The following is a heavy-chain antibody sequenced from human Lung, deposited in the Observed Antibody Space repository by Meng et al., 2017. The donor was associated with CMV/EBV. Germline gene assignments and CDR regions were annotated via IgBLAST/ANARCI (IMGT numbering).Heavy chain of an antibody. CDR3: ARQVVPAAKANYYYYYGMDV. CDR2: IYPGDSDT. D-gene: IGHD2-2*01. V-gene: IGHV5-51*01. CDR1: GYSFTSYW. J-gene: IGHJ6*02. Sequence: KVSXNGSGYSFTSYWIGWVRQMPGKGLEWMGIIYPGDSDTRYSPSFQGQVTISADKSISTAYLQWSSLKASDTAMYYCARQVVPAAKANYYYYYGMDVWGQGXTVTVSS.